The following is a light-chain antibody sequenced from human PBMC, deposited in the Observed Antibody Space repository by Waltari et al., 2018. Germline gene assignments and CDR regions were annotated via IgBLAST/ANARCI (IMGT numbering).Light chain of an antibody. J-gene: IGKJ2*01. CDR3: QQYHSYSYT. Sequence: IQMTQSPSTLSASVGDRVTITCRASQSISSWLAWYQQKPGKAPKLLIYKASTLQSGVPSRFSGSGSGTDFTLTISSLQPDDFATYYCQQYHSYSYTFGQGTKLEIK. CDR1: QSISSW. V-gene: IGKV1-5*03. CDR2: KAS.